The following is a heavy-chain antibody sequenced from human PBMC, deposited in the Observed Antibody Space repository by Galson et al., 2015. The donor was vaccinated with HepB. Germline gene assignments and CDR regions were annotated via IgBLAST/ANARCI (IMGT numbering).Heavy chain of an antibody. J-gene: IGHJ4*02. CDR3: AKERREEFAY. CDR1: GFTFDTYA. CDR2: ISVTGGST. Sequence: SLRLSCAASGFTFDTYAMSWVRQAPGKGLEWVSAISVTGGSTYYADSVKGRFTISRDTSKNTLFLQMNSLRAEDTAVYYCAKERREEFAYWGQGTLVTVSS. V-gene: IGHV3-23*01.